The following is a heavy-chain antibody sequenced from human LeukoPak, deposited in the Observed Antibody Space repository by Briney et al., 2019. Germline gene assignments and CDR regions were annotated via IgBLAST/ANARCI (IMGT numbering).Heavy chain of an antibody. D-gene: IGHD3-10*01. CDR1: GGSISSSSYY. V-gene: IGHV4-39*01. CDR2: IYYSGST. Sequence: SETLSLTCTVSGGSISSSSYYWGWIRQPPGKGLEWIGSIYYSGSTYYNPSLKSRVTISVDTSKNQFSLKLSSVTAADTAVYYCARQLYYGSGSYYTYYYYYMDVWGNGTTVTVSS. CDR3: ARQLYYGSGSYYTYYYYYMDV. J-gene: IGHJ6*03.